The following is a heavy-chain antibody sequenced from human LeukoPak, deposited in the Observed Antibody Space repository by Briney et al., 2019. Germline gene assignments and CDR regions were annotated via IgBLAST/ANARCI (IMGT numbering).Heavy chain of an antibody. J-gene: IGHJ4*02. D-gene: IGHD1-26*01. CDR3: ARIRIVGATGGDY. CDR1: GYTFNKYG. V-gene: IGHV1-3*01. CDR2: INAGNGNT. Sequence: ASVKVSCKASGYTFNKYGISWVRQAPGQRLEWMGWINAGNGNTKYSQKFQGRVTITRDTSASTAYMELSSLRSEDTAVYYCARIRIVGATGGDYWGQGTLVTVSS.